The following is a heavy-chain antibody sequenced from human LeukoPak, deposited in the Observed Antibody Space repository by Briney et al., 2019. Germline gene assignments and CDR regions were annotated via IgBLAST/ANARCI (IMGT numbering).Heavy chain of an antibody. J-gene: IGHJ4*02. Sequence: SETLSLTCGVYGGSFSGYYWTWIRQPPGKGLEWIGEINHSGSTNYNPSLKSRVTISVDTSKNQFSLKLSSVTAADTAVYYCARAFRGSGSFYFDYWGQGTLVTVSS. CDR1: GGSFSGYY. CDR3: ARAFRGSGSFYFDY. D-gene: IGHD3-10*01. CDR2: INHSGST. V-gene: IGHV4-34*01.